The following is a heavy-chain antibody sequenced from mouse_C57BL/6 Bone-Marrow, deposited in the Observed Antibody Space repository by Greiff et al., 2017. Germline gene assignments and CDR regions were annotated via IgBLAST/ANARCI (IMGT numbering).Heavy chain of an antibody. D-gene: IGHD2-3*01. CDR1: GYTFTSYG. J-gene: IGHJ2*01. V-gene: IGHV1-81*01. Sequence: VQLQQSGAELARPGASVQLSCKASGYTFTSYGISWVKQRTGQGLEWIGEIYPRSGNTYYNEKFKGKATLTADKSSSTAYMELRSLTSEDSAVYFCARGGLLRLNYFDYWGQGTTLTVSS. CDR3: ARGGLLRLNYFDY. CDR2: IYPRSGNT.